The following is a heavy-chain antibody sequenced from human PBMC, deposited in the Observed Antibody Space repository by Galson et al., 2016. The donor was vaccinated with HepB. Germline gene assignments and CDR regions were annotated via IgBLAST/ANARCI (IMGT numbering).Heavy chain of an antibody. D-gene: IGHD3-10*01. V-gene: IGHV3-74*03. Sequence: SLRLSCAASGFTFSNYWMNWVRQATGKGLVWVSRIVSDGSTSTYADSVKGRFISSRDNARNTLYLQMNDLRVEDTAVYYCARGDGTGYHQSPDYWGQGTLVTVSS. CDR2: IVSDGSTS. CDR1: GFTFSNYW. J-gene: IGHJ4*02. CDR3: ARGDGTGYHQSPDY.